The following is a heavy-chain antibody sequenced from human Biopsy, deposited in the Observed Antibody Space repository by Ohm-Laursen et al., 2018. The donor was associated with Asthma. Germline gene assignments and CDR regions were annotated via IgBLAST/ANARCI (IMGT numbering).Heavy chain of an antibody. CDR1: GFTFGDYC. D-gene: IGHD3-3*01. V-gene: IGHV3-7*01. CDR3: AGTFHFWSPYHAEHYQL. Sequence: SLRLSCAASGFTFGDYCMSWVRQVPGQGLEWVANIKHDGSEKNHVDSLKGRFTISRDNAKNLLFLQMNSLRAEDTAGYYCAGTFHFWSPYHAEHYQLWGQGTLVTVSS. CDR2: IKHDGSEK. J-gene: IGHJ1*01.